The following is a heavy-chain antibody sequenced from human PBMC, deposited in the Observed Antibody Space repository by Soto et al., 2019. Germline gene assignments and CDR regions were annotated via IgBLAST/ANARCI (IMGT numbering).Heavy chain of an antibody. CDR3: ANTSYGAHFDH. CDR1: GFSLSTREVG. V-gene: IGHV2-5*02. D-gene: IGHD4-17*01. J-gene: IGHJ1*01. CDR2: LYWDDDK. Sequence: QITLKESGPTLVKPTQTLTLTCTFSGFSLSTREVGVGWIRQPPGKALEWLALLYWDDDKRDSPSLRSRLTITKDTAKTQVVLTMTNMDPVDTATYYWANTSYGAHFDHWGQGTLVTVSS.